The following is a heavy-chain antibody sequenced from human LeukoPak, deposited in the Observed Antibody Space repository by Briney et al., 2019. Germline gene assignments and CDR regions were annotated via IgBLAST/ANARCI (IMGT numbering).Heavy chain of an antibody. CDR2: IYHSGST. D-gene: IGHD3-22*01. CDR3: ARDDSHYDSSGYS. J-gene: IGHJ4*02. CDR1: GYSISSGYY. Sequence: PSETLSLTCTVSGYSISSGYYWGWIRQPPGKGLEWIGSIYHSGSTYYNPSLKSRVTISVDTSKNQFSLKLSSVTAADTAVYYCARDDSHYDSSGYSWGQGTLVTVSS. V-gene: IGHV4-38-2*02.